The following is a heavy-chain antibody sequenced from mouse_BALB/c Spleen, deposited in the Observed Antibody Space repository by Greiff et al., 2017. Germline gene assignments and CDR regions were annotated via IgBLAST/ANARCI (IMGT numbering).Heavy chain of an antibody. CDR3: ARVDGNYIYYAMDY. CDR2: ISSGGSYT. Sequence: EVKLVESGGGLVKPGGSLKLSCAASGFTFSSYAMSWVRQSPEKRLEWVAEISSGGSYTYYPDTVTGRFTISRDNAKNTLYLEMSSLRSEDTAMYYCARVDGNYIYYAMDYWGQGTSVTVSS. CDR1: GFTFSSYA. V-gene: IGHV5-9-4*01. D-gene: IGHD2-1*01. J-gene: IGHJ4*01.